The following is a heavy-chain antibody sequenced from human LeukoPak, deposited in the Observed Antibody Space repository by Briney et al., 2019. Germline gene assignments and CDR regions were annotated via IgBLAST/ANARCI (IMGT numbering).Heavy chain of an antibody. CDR2: ISYDGSNK. V-gene: IGHV3-30-3*01. Sequence: GGSLRLSCAASGFTFSSYAMHWVRQAPGKGLEWVAVISYDGSNKYYADSVKGRFTISRDNSKNTLYLQMNSLRAEDAAVYYCARTSGSYMYYFDYWGQGTLVTVSS. CDR3: ARTSGSYMYYFDY. CDR1: GFTFSSYA. D-gene: IGHD1-26*01. J-gene: IGHJ4*02.